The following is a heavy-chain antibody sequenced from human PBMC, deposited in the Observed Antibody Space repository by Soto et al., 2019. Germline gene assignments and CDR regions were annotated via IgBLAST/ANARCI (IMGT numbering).Heavy chain of an antibody. CDR3: ARERSTTNYYGSGEFDP. J-gene: IGHJ5*02. Sequence: GASVKVSCEASGGTFSSYAISWVRQAPGQGLEWMGGIIPIFGTANYAQKFQGRVTITADESTSTAYMELSSLRSEDTAVYYCARERSTTNYYGSGEFDPWGQGTLVTVSS. D-gene: IGHD3-10*01. V-gene: IGHV1-69*13. CDR1: GGTFSSYA. CDR2: IIPIFGTA.